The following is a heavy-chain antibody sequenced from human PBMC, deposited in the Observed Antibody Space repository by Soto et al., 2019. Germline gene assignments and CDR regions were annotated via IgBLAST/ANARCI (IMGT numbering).Heavy chain of an antibody. Sequence: EVQLVESGRGLVQPGGSLRLSCAASGFTFGSYSMHWVRQAPGKGLLWVSRINSDGSSTRYADSVKGRFTISRDNAKNTLYLQMNSLRAEDTAVYYCARDVHLQSFDLWGQGILVTVSS. CDR1: GFTFGSYS. CDR2: INSDGSST. J-gene: IGHJ4*02. D-gene: IGHD1-1*01. V-gene: IGHV3-74*01. CDR3: ARDVHLQSFDL.